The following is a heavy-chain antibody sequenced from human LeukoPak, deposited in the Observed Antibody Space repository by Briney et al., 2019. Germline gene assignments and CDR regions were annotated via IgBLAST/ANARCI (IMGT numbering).Heavy chain of an antibody. CDR1: GFTFSSST. J-gene: IGHJ4*02. V-gene: IGHV3-48*04. D-gene: IGHD3-16*01. CDR3: ARRGTLAAFDF. Sequence: GGSLRLSCAASGFTFSSSTMVWVRQAPGEGLEWVSYISASGTIIYYADSVKGRFTVSRDNAENSVYLQMNSLGAEDTAVYFCARRGTLAAFDFWGRGTLVTVSS. CDR2: ISASGTII.